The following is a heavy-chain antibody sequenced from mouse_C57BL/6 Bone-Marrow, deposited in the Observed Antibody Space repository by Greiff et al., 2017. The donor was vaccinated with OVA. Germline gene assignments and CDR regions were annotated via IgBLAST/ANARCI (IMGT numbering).Heavy chain of an antibody. CDR3: TSGPYYGAMDY. Sequence: EVQLQQSGPVLARPGASVKMSCKTSGYTFTSYWMHWVKQRPGQGLEWIGAIYPGNSDTSYNQKFKGKAKLTAVTSASTAYMELSSLTNEDSAVYYCTSGPYYGAMDYWGQGTSVTVSS. D-gene: IGHD1-1*02. J-gene: IGHJ4*01. CDR1: GYTFTSYW. V-gene: IGHV1-5*01. CDR2: IYPGNSDT.